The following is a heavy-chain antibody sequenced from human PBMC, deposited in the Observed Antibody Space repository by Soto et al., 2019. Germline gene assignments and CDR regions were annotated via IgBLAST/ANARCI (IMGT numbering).Heavy chain of an antibody. CDR3: ARLSSTVKRPEPDY. Sequence: GASVKVSCKASGYTFTSYGISWVRQAPGQGLEWVGWISAYNGNTNYAQKLQGRVTMTTDTSTSTAYMELRSLRSDDTAVYYCARLSSTVKRPEPDYWGQGTLVTVSS. J-gene: IGHJ4*02. V-gene: IGHV1-18*01. CDR1: GYTFTSYG. D-gene: IGHD4-17*01. CDR2: ISAYNGNT.